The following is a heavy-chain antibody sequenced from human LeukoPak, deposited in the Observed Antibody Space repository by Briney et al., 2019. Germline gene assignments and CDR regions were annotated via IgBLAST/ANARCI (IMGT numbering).Heavy chain of an antibody. CDR1: GGSFSGYY. J-gene: IGHJ5*02. Sequence: SETLSLTCAVYGGSFSGYYWSWIRQPPGKGLEWIGEINHSGSTNYNPSLKSRVIISVDTSKNQFSLNLSSVTAADTAVYYCTREHPADRYGDYVGAFDPWGQGTLVTVSS. D-gene: IGHD4-17*01. CDR2: INHSGST. V-gene: IGHV4-34*01. CDR3: TREHPADRYGDYVGAFDP.